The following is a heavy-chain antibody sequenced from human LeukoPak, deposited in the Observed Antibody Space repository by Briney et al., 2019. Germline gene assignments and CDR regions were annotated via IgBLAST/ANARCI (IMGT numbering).Heavy chain of an antibody. D-gene: IGHD3-22*01. CDR3: AKDLDSSGGLLGY. J-gene: IGHJ4*02. V-gene: IGHV3-30*02. CDR2: IRYDGSNK. Sequence: GGSLRLSCAASGFTFSSYGMHWVRQAPGKGLEWVAFIRYDGSNKYYADSVKGRFTISRDNSKNTLYLQMNSLRAEDTAVYYCAKDLDSSGGLLGYWGQGTLVTVSS. CDR1: GFTFSSYG.